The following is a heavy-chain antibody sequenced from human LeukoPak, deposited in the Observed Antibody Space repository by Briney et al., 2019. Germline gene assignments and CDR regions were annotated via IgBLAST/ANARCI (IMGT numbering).Heavy chain of an antibody. Sequence: SETLSLTCTVSGDSISSGDYYWSWIRQPAGKGLEWIGRISSGGSTNYNPSLKSRVTISVDTSKNQFSLKLSSVTAADTAVYYCARGRRLPRDYYGSGSYYFYYYYYMDVWGKGTTVTVSS. CDR1: GDSISSGDYY. CDR2: ISSGGST. V-gene: IGHV4-61*02. J-gene: IGHJ6*03. D-gene: IGHD3-10*01. CDR3: ARGRRLPRDYYGSGSYYFYYYYYMDV.